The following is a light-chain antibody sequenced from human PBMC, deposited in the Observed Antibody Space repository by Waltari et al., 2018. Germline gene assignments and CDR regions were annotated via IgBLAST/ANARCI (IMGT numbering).Light chain of an antibody. CDR3: QQYYSTPIG. CDR1: QSVLYSSNNKNY. CDR2: WAS. Sequence: DIVMTKSPDSLAVSLGERATINCKSSQSVLYSSNNKNYLAWYQQKPGQPPKLLIYWASTRESGVPDRFSGSGSGTDFTLTISSLQAEDVAVYYCQQYYSTPIGFGQGTRLEIK. J-gene: IGKJ2*01. V-gene: IGKV4-1*01.